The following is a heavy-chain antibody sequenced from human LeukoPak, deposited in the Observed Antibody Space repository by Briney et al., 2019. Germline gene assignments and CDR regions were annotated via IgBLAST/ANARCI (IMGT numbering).Heavy chain of an antibody. Sequence: GGSLRLSCAASGFTFTHYAMHWVRQTPGKGLEWVAVIFYDGTIQYYSDSARGRLIVSRDNPKNTLYLQMNSLRAEDTAVYYCARDPRGPAGYDSPARDTFDYWGQGTLVTVSS. V-gene: IGHV3-30*03. D-gene: IGHD3-22*01. CDR1: GFTFTHYA. J-gene: IGHJ4*02. CDR3: ARDPRGPAGYDSPARDTFDY. CDR2: IFYDGTIQ.